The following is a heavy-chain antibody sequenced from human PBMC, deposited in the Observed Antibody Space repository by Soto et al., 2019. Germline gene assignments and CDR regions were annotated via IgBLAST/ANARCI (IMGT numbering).Heavy chain of an antibody. CDR3: ERAVEVRADFDY. J-gene: IGHJ4*02. CDR2: INAGNGNT. CDR1: GYTFTGYA. V-gene: IGHV1-3*01. D-gene: IGHD1-1*01. Sequence: EKVFCKASGYTFTGYAMHWERQAPGQRLEWMGWINAGNGNTKYSQKFQGRVTITRDTSASTAYMELSSLRSEDTAVYYCERAVEVRADFDYSSQGTLDIGSS.